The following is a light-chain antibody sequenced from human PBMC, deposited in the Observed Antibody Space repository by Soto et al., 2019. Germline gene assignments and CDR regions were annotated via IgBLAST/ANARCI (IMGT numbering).Light chain of an antibody. J-gene: IGKJ1*01. CDR3: QQYNNWLWK. CDR1: QSVNIN. Sequence: EIVMTQSPATLSVSPVERATLSCLASQSVNINLVWYQQKPGQAPRLLIYGASTRATGIPGRFSGSGYGTEFTLTISRLQSEDFAVYYCQQYNNWLWKLGQGTKVEIK. V-gene: IGKV3-15*01. CDR2: GAS.